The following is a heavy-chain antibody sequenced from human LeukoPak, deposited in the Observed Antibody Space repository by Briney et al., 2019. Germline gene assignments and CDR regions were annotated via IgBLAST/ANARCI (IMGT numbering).Heavy chain of an antibody. V-gene: IGHV1-8*01. Sequence: GASVKVSCKASGYTFTSYDINWVRQATGQGLEWMGLMNPNSGNTGYAQKFQGKVTMTRNTSISTAYMELSSLRSEDTAVYYCARDSGRYDGWFDPWGQGTLVTVSS. D-gene: IGHD1-26*01. CDR1: GYTFTSYD. J-gene: IGHJ5*02. CDR2: MNPNSGNT. CDR3: ARDSGRYDGWFDP.